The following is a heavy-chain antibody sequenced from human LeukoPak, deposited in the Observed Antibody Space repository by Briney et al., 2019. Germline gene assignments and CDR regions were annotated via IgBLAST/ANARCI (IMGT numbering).Heavy chain of an antibody. CDR1: GFNFRDAA. J-gene: IGHJ3*02. CDR3: ARGGDIVGATRSAFDI. CDR2: LSSGGST. Sequence: GGSLRLSCAASGFNFRDAAMTWVRQAPGKGLEWVSLLSSGGSTYYAGSVRGRFTISRDNSKNTLYLQMNSLRAEDTAVYYCARGGDIVGATRSAFDIWGQGTMVTVSS. D-gene: IGHD1-26*01. V-gene: IGHV3-53*01.